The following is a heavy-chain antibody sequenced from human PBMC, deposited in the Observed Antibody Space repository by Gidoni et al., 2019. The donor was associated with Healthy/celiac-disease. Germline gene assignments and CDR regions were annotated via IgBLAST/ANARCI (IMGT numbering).Heavy chain of an antibody. CDR2: ISSNGGST. Sequence: EVQLVESGEGLVQPGGSLRLSCAASGFTFSSYAMPWVRQAPGKGLEYVSAISSNGGSTYYADSVKGRFTISRDNSKNTLYLQMGSLRAEDMAVYYCARSSITGASLAFDIWGQGTMVTVSS. CDR1: GFTFSSYA. D-gene: IGHD1-20*01. V-gene: IGHV3-64*02. CDR3: ARSSITGASLAFDI. J-gene: IGHJ3*02.